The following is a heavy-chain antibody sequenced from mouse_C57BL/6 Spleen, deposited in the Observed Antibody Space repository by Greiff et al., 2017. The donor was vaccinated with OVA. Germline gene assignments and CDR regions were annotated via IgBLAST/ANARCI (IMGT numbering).Heavy chain of an antibody. D-gene: IGHD1-1*01. V-gene: IGHV2-2*01. J-gene: IGHJ4*01. Sequence: VQLKDSGPGLVQPSQSLSITCTVSGFSLTSYGVHWVRQSPGKGLEWLGVIWSGGSTDYNAAFISRLSISKDNSKSQVFFKMNSLQADDTAIYYCARTPYGSRRGAMDYWGQGTSVTVSS. CDR3: ARTPYGSRRGAMDY. CDR1: GFSLTSYG. CDR2: IWSGGST.